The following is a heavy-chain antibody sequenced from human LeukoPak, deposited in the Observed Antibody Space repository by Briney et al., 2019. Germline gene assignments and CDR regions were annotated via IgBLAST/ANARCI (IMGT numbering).Heavy chain of an antibody. CDR1: GYTFTSYD. Sequence: ASVKVSCKASGYTFTSYDINWVRQATGQGLEWMGWMNPNSGNTGYAQKFQGRVTMTRNNSISTAYMELSSLRSEDTAVYYCARGKARRELANWFDPWGQGTLVTVSS. J-gene: IGHJ5*02. CDR3: ARGKARRELANWFDP. D-gene: IGHD3-10*01. V-gene: IGHV1-8*01. CDR2: MNPNSGNT.